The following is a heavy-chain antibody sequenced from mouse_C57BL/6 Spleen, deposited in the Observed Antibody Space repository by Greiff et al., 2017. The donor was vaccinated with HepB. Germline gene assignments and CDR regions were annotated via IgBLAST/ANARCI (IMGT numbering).Heavy chain of an antibody. CDR3: ARLHYDYDVFAY. J-gene: IGHJ3*01. CDR2: IYPGDGDT. D-gene: IGHD2-4*01. CDR1: GYAFSSYW. V-gene: IGHV1-80*01. Sequence: VQLQQSGAELVKPGASVKISCKASGYAFSSYWMNWVKQRPGKGLEWIGQIYPGDGDTNYNGKFKGKATLTADKSSSTAYMQLSSLTSEDSAVYFCARLHYDYDVFAYWGQGTLVTVSA.